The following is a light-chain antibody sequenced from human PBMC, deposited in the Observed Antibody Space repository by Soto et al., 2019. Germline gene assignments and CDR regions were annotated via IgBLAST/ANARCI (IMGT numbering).Light chain of an antibody. CDR3: MQSTQLPPT. CDR2: EVS. J-gene: IGKJ5*01. CDR1: QILLHITGETF. V-gene: IGKV2D-29*02. Sequence: VMTQSPLCLSCAPGQPSSICCESVQILLHITGETFLFWYLQKPGQSPQLXIYEVSTRVSGVPDRFSGSGSGTDFTLEISRVETDDVGIYYCMQSTQLPPTFGQGTRLEIK.